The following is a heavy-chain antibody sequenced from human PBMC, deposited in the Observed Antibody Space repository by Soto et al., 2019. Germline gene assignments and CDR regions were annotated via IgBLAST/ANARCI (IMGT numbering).Heavy chain of an antibody. CDR3: ARGLVPAAHIHPHKIYYYYGMDV. D-gene: IGHD2-2*01. V-gene: IGHV3-66*01. CDR1: GFTVSSNY. J-gene: IGHJ6*02. CDR2: IYSGGST. Sequence: GGSLRLSCAASGFTVSSNYMSWVRQAPGKGLEWLSVIYSGGSTYYADSVKGRFTISRDNSKNTLYLQMNSLRAEDTAVYYCARGLVPAAHIHPHKIYYYYGMDVRGQGTTVTVSS.